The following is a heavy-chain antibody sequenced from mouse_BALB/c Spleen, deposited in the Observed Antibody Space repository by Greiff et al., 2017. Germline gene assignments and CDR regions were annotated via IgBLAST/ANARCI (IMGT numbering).Heavy chain of an antibody. D-gene: IGHD2-14*01. CDR2: ISSGSSTI. CDR3: ARSRRYDGFDY. Sequence: DVKLQESGGGLVQPGGSRKLSCAASGFTFSSFGMHWVRQAPEKGLEWVAYISSGSSTIYYADTVKGRFTISRDNPKNTLFLQMTSLRSEDTAMYYCARSRRYDGFDYWGQGTTLTVSS. V-gene: IGHV5-17*02. J-gene: IGHJ2*01. CDR1: GFTFSSFG.